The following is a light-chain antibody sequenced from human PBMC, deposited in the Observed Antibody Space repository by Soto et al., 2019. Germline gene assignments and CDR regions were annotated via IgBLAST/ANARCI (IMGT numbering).Light chain of an antibody. CDR2: EVS. Sequence: QSALTQPASVSGSPGQSITISCTGSSSDVGGYNHVSWYQQNPGKAPKLMIYEVSNRPSGVSNRFSGSKSGNTASLTISGLQAEDEADYYCSSYTSRSTVFGGGTKVTVL. CDR3: SSYTSRSTV. J-gene: IGLJ2*01. CDR1: SSDVGGYNH. V-gene: IGLV2-14*01.